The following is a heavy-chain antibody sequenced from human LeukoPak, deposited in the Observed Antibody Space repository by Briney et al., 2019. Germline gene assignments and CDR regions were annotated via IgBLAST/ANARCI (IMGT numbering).Heavy chain of an antibody. J-gene: IGHJ6*03. V-gene: IGHV3-7*01. CDR1: GFTFSSYW. CDR3: ARGRSSWYYYYYMDV. D-gene: IGHD6-13*01. Sequence: PGGSLRLSCAASGFTFSSYWMSWVRQAPGKGLEWVANIKQDGNEKYYVDSVKGRFTISRDNAKNSLYLQMNSLRAEDTAVYYCARGRSSWYYYYYMDVWGKGTTVTISS. CDR2: IKQDGNEK.